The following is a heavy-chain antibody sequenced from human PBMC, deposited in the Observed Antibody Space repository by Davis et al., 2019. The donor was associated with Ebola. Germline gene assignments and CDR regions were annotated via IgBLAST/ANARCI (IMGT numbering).Heavy chain of an antibody. V-gene: IGHV4-34*01. J-gene: IGHJ4*02. CDR3: ARGAYYYGSGSYYGLRRAVAGTIDY. Sequence: SETLSLTCAVYGGSFSGYYWNWIRQPPGKGLEWIGEINHSGSTNYNPSLQSRVTISLDTSQNQFSSKLRSVTAADRAVYYCARGAYYYGSGSYYGLRRAVAGTIDYWGQGTLVTVSS. CDR2: INHSGST. D-gene: IGHD3-10*01. CDR1: GGSFSGYY.